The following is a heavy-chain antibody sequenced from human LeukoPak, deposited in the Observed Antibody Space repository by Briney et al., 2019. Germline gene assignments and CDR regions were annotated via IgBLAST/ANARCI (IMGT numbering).Heavy chain of an antibody. J-gene: IGHJ4*02. CDR2: LYHSGST. D-gene: IGHD3-10*01. Sequence: SETLSLTCTVSGYSISSGYYWGWIRQPPGKGPEWIGSLYHSGSTYYNPSLKSRVTISIDTSKNQFSLKLSSVTAADTAVYYCARAVGGDGSGSLWGPGTLVTVSS. V-gene: IGHV4-38-2*02. CDR1: GYSISSGYY. CDR3: ARAVGGDGSGSL.